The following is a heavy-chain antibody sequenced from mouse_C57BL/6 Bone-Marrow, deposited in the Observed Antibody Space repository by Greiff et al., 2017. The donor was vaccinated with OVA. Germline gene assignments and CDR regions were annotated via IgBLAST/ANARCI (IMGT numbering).Heavy chain of an antibody. Sequence: VQLKESGPGLVKPSQSLSLTCSVTGYSITSGYYWNWIRQFPGNKLEWMGYISYDGSNNYNPSLKNRISITRDTSKNQFFLKLNSVTTEDTATYYCARYGYGYWGQGTTLTVSS. CDR1: GYSITSGYY. CDR3: ARYGYGY. D-gene: IGHD2-2*01. J-gene: IGHJ2*01. V-gene: IGHV3-6*01. CDR2: ISYDGSN.